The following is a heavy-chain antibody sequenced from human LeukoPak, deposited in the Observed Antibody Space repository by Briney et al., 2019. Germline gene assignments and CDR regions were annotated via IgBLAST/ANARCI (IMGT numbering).Heavy chain of an antibody. CDR2: IYYSGST. D-gene: IGHD1-26*01. V-gene: IGHV4-61*08. CDR1: GGSISSGGYY. CDR3: ARTDMGWELLTRKYYFDY. J-gene: IGHJ4*02. Sequence: SETLSLTCTVSGGSISSGGYYWSWIRQPPGKGLEWIGYIYYSGSTNYNPSLRSRVTISVDTSKNQFSLKLSSVTAADTAVYYCARTDMGWELLTRKYYFDYWGQGTLVTVSS.